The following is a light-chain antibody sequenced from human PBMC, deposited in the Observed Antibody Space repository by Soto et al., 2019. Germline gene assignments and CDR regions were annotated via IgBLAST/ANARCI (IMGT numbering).Light chain of an antibody. CDR2: DAS. Sequence: EIVMTQSPATLSVSPGERATLSCRASQSLSSSLAWYQQKPGQASMLLIYDASTRATDIPARFSGSGSGTEFTLTISSLQSEDTAVYYCLQYFRWRTFGQGTKVEI. J-gene: IGKJ1*01. CDR1: QSLSSS. V-gene: IGKV3-15*01. CDR3: LQYFRWRT.